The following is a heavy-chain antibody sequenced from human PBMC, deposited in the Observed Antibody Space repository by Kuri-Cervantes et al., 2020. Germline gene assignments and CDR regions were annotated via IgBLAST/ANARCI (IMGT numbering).Heavy chain of an antibody. D-gene: IGHD3-22*01. J-gene: IGHJ4*02. CDR2: VDPDGSEK. CDR1: GFAFNNYW. CDR3: AKATGYYYDSSGPYLFDY. Sequence: GESLKISCAASGFAFNNYWMAWVRQAPGKGLEWVANVDPDGSEKYYVDPVKGRFTISRDNAKNSVYLQMNSLGVEDTAVYYCAKATGYYYDSSGPYLFDYWGQGTLVTVSS. V-gene: IGHV3-7*03.